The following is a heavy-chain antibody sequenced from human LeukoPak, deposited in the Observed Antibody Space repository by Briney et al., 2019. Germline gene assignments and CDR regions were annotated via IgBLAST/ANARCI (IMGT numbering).Heavy chain of an antibody. CDR2: IYYSGGT. V-gene: IGHV4-39*01. CDR1: GGSISSSSYY. CDR3: ARHWGGRYGESYYYMDV. Sequence: PSETLSLTCTVSGGSISSSSYYWGWIRQPPGKGLEWIGSIYYSGGTYYNPSLKSRVTISVDTSKNQFSLKLSSVTAADTAVYCCARHWGGRYGESYYYMDVWGKGTTVTVSS. D-gene: IGHD4-17*01. J-gene: IGHJ6*03.